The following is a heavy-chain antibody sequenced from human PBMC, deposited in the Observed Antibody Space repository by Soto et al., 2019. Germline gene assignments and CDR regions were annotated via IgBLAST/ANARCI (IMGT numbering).Heavy chain of an antibody. D-gene: IGHD1-1*01. V-gene: IGHV4-34*01. Sequence: NPSETLSLTCAVYSESFSGFYWSWIRQPPGKGLEWIGEINHSGSTNYNPSLKSRVTISVDTSRNQFSLNLNSVTAADTAVYYCARGANWRVSWYFDLWGRGTLVTVSS. CDR2: INHSGST. J-gene: IGHJ2*01. CDR1: SESFSGFY. CDR3: ARGANWRVSWYFDL.